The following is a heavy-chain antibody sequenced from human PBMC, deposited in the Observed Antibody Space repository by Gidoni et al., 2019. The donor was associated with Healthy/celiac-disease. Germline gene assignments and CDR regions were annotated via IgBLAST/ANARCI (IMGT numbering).Heavy chain of an antibody. Sequence: EVQLVESGGGLVEPGGSLRLPCAASGFTFSSYWMSWVRQAPGKGLEWVANIKQDGSEKYYVDSVKGRFTISRDNAKNSLYLQMNSLRAEDTAVYYCARDSSGWYIDYWGQGTLVTVSS. V-gene: IGHV3-7*01. CDR1: GFTFSSYW. D-gene: IGHD6-19*01. CDR2: IKQDGSEK. CDR3: ARDSSGWYIDY. J-gene: IGHJ4*02.